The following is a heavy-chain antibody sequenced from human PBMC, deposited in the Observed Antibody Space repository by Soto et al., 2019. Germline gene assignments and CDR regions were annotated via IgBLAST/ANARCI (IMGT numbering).Heavy chain of an antibody. V-gene: IGHV3-48*03. CDR2: ISSSGSTI. D-gene: IGHD2-2*02. Sequence: PGGSLRLCCAASGVTFSSYEMSWVRQAPGKWLEWVSYISSSGSTIYYADSVKGRFTISRDNAKNSLYLQMNSLRAEDTAVYYCARKIKGYCSSTSCYTGWFDPWGQGTLVTVSS. J-gene: IGHJ5*02. CDR1: GVTFSSYE. CDR3: ARKIKGYCSSTSCYTGWFDP.